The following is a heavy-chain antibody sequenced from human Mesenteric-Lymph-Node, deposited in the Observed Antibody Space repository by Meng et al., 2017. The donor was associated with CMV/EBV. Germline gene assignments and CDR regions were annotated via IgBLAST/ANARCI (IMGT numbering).Heavy chain of an antibody. V-gene: IGHV3-30*02. CDR2: IRYDGSNK. CDR3: AKDQSRITIFGVAETNDY. CDR1: GFTFSRCG. D-gene: IGHD3-3*01. Sequence: GGSLRLSCAASGFTFSRCGMQWVRQAPGKGLEWVAFIRYDGSNKYYADSVKGRFTISRDNSKNTLYLQMNSLRAEDTAVYYCAKDQSRITIFGVAETNDYWGQGTLVTVSS. J-gene: IGHJ4*02.